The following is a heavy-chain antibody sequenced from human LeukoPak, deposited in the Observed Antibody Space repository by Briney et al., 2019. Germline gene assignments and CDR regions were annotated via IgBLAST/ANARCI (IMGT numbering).Heavy chain of an antibody. CDR3: ARDRGDFWTGYYTNYFDY. J-gene: IGHJ4*02. CDR1: GFSFSNYW. D-gene: IGHD3/OR15-3a*01. Sequence: GGSLRLSCEASGFSFSNYWMSWVRQAPGKGLEWVANIKQDGSEIYYVDSVRGRFTISRDNAKNSLYLQMNSLRAEDTAVYYCARDRGDFWTGYYTNYFDYWGQGTLVTVSS. CDR2: IKQDGSEI. V-gene: IGHV3-7*01.